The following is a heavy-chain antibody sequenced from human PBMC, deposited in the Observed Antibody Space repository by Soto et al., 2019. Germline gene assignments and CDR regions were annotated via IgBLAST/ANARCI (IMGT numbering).Heavy chain of an antibody. CDR3: ARKSDPAIAAAGPDHAFDI. D-gene: IGHD6-13*01. J-gene: IGHJ3*02. Sequence: SETLSVRCTVSGGSISSYYWSWIGQPPGKGLEWIGYIYYSGSTNYNPSLKSRVTISVDTSKNQFSLKLSSVTAADTAVYYCARKSDPAIAAAGPDHAFDIWGQGTMVTVSS. CDR2: IYYSGST. CDR1: GGSISSYY. V-gene: IGHV4-59*01.